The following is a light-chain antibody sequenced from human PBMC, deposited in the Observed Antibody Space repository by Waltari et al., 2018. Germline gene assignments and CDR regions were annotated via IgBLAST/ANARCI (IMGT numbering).Light chain of an antibody. J-gene: IGLJ1*01. CDR2: EVN. Sequence: QSALTQPPSASGSPGQSVTISCSGTRSDVGDYKYVSWYQSYPGTAPKLILYEVNKRPSGVPVRFYGSRSGSTAFLTVSGLQADDEAVYFCFSYAGSNTYVFGSGTTVTVL. CDR1: RSDVGDYKY. CDR3: FSYAGSNTYV. V-gene: IGLV2-8*01.